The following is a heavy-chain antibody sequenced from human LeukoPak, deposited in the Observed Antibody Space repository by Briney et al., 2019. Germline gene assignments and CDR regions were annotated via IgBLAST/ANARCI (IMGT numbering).Heavy chain of an antibody. CDR3: AGRGSGVVVITGYLFDY. CDR2: ITSSSSYI. D-gene: IGHD3-22*01. V-gene: IGHV3-21*01. J-gene: IGHJ4*02. CDR1: GFTFSSYS. Sequence: GGSLRLSCAASGFTFSSYSMNWVRQAPGKGLEWVSSITSSSSYIYYADSVKGRFAISRDNAKNSLYLQMNSLRAEDTAVYYCAGRGSGVVVITGYLFDYWGQGTLVTVSS.